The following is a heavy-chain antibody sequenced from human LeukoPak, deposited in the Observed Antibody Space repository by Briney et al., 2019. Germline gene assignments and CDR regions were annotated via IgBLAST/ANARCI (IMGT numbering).Heavy chain of an antibody. CDR1: GYTFTGYY. Sequence: GASVKVSCKASGYTFTGYYMHWVRQAPGQGLEWMGWINPNSGGTNYAQKFQGWVTMTRDTSISTAYMELSRLRSDDTAVYYCARDYYDSHYYYGMDVWGQGTTVTVSS. CDR3: ARDYYDSHYYYGMDV. V-gene: IGHV1-2*04. CDR2: INPNSGGT. J-gene: IGHJ6*02. D-gene: IGHD3-22*01.